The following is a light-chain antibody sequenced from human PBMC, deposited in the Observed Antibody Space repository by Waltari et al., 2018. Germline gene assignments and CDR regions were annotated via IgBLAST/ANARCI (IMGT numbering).Light chain of an antibody. CDR3: QQYGSSPFT. CDR1: QSVSSSY. Sequence: VLTQSPGTLSLSPGERATLSCRASQSVSSSYLAWYQQKPGQAPRLLIYGASSRATGIPDRFSGSGSGTDFTLTISRLEPEDFAVYYCQQYGSSPFTFGPGTKVDIK. V-gene: IGKV3-20*01. J-gene: IGKJ3*01. CDR2: GAS.